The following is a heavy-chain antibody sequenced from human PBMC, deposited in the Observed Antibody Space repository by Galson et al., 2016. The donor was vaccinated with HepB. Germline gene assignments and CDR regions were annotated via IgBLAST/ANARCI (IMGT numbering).Heavy chain of an antibody. CDR3: VRGDSGYDVGSHYYGLDV. V-gene: IGHV1-8*01. D-gene: IGHD3-3*01. J-gene: IGHJ6*02. CDR1: GFNLINYD. Sequence: SVKVSCKASGFNLINYDINWVRQATGQGLEWMGWMNPDSGKTEHAQNFQGRVAMTRDTSTGTAYMELSSLRSDDTGIYYCVRGDSGYDVGSHYYGLDVWGQGTTVTVS. CDR2: MNPDSGKT.